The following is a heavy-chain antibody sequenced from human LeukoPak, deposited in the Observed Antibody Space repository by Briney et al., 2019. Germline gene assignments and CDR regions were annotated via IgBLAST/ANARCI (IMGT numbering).Heavy chain of an antibody. CDR2: IYYDGTT. J-gene: IGHJ4*02. V-gene: IGHV4-39*01. Sequence: PSETLSLTCTVSGDSISSRSYFWGWMWQPPGKGLEWIASIYYDGTTYHNPSLKSRVTISADTSKNQFSLKLTSVTAADTAVYYCTSRGWIVGLVDYWGQGTLVTVSS. CDR1: GDSISSRSYF. D-gene: IGHD3-22*01. CDR3: TSRGWIVGLVDY.